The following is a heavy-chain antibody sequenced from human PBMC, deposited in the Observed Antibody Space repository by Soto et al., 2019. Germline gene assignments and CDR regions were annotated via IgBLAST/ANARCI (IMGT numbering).Heavy chain of an antibody. J-gene: IGHJ6*02. V-gene: IGHV3-21*01. D-gene: IGHD1-20*01. CDR2: ISSSSTYI. CDR1: GFTFSSYT. CDR3: ARETGSYNWNDVRMDV. Sequence: EVQLVESGGGLVKPGGSLRLSCAASGFTFSSYTMNWVRQAPGKGLEWVSSISSSSTYIYYADSVTGRFTISRDNAKNSRFLQMNSLRAEDTAVYYCARETGSYNWNDVRMDVWGQGTTVTVSS.